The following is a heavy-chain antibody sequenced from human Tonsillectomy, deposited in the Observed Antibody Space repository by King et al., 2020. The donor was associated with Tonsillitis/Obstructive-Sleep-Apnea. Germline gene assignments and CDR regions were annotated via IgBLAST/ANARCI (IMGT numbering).Heavy chain of an antibody. D-gene: IGHD6-13*01. CDR1: GFTFSSYW. J-gene: IGHJ3*02. CDR2: INSDGSST. Sequence: VQLVEYGGGLVQPGGSLRLSCAASGFTFSSYWMHWVRQAPGKGLVWVSRINSDGSSTSYADSVKGRFTISRDNAKNTLYLQMNSLRAEDTAVYYCARDPRSSWSSDAFDIWGQGTMGTVSS. V-gene: IGHV3-74*01. CDR3: ARDPRSSWSSDAFDI.